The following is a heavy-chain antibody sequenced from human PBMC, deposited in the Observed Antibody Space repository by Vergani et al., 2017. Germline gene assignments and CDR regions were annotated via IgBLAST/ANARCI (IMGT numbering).Heavy chain of an antibody. CDR2: IYYRGST. J-gene: IGHJ5*02. Sequence: QVQLQESGPGLVKPSESLSLTCPVSGASISSHYWSWFRQPPGKGLEWIGYIYYRGSTTYNPSLKSRVPISVGRSKNQFSLKLTSVNAADTAVYYCARETILPVEHGGWFDPWGQGTQVTVSS. CDR3: ARETILPVEHGGWFDP. V-gene: IGHV4-59*11. CDR1: GASISSHY. D-gene: IGHD2-2*01.